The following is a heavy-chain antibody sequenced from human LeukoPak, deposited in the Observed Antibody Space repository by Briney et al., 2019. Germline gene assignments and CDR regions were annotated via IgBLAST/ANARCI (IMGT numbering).Heavy chain of an antibody. CDR2: LRYDGSTA. J-gene: IGHJ4*02. D-gene: IGHD1-26*01. Sequence: GGSLRLSCAASGFTLSSYVMNWVRQAPGKGLYWVAFLRYDGSTAFYEHSVKGRFTLSRDSSKNTLYLQMNRLTPGDTAIYYCAKDPYGGTYPSYFDYWGQGTLVTVSS. CDR1: GFTLSSYV. CDR3: AKDPYGGTYPSYFDY. V-gene: IGHV3-30*02.